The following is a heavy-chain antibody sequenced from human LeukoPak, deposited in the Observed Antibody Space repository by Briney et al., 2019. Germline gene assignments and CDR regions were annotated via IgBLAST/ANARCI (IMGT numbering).Heavy chain of an antibody. CDR3: AGWSVVVPARPEAFDI. CDR2: ISGSGGST. J-gene: IGHJ3*02. V-gene: IGHV3-23*01. Sequence: GGSLRLSCAASGFTLSNYAMSWVRQAPGKGLEWVSAISGSGGSTYYADSVKGRFTISRDNSKNTLYLQMNGLRAEDTAVYYCAGWSVVVPARPEAFDIWGQGTMVTVSS. D-gene: IGHD2-2*01. CDR1: GFTLSNYA.